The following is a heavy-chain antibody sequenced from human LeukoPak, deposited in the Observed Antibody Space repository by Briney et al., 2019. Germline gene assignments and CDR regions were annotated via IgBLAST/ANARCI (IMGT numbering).Heavy chain of an antibody. CDR1: GGSISSTSYY. V-gene: IGHV4-39*01. CDR3: ARQAQRSAFTVTTDYFDY. D-gene: IGHD4-17*01. J-gene: IGHJ4*02. CDR2: IYYSGTT. Sequence: PSETLSLTCTVSGGSISSTSYYWGWIRQSPGKGLEWIGSIYYSGTTYYNPSLKSRVTISVDTSKNQFSLKLSSVTAADTAVYYCARQAQRSAFTVTTDYFDYWGQGTLVTVSS.